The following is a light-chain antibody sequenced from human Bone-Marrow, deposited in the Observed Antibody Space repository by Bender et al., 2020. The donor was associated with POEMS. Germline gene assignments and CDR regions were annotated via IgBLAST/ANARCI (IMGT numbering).Light chain of an antibody. CDR2: DVT. J-gene: IGLJ2*01. Sequence: SALTQPASVSGSPGQSITIPCTVTSSNIGDYQFVSWYQAHPGKAPKVIIYDVTKRPSGVPDRFSGSKSGNTASLTISGLQAEDEAEYYCCSYGGRYLVVFGGGTKLTVL. CDR1: SSNIGDYQF. V-gene: IGLV2-11*01. CDR3: CSYGGRYLVV.